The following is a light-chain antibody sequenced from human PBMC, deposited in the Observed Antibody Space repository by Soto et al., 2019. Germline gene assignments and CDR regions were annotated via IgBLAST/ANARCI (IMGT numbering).Light chain of an antibody. CDR2: KAS. CDR3: QQYNRFSWT. Sequence: DIQMTQSPSTLSASVGDRVTITCRASQSIDKWLAWYQQKPGKAPKLLIYKASILQSGVPSRFSGSGSGTEFTLTISSLRPDDVGSYFCQQYNRFSWTFGQGTKVEIK. J-gene: IGKJ1*01. V-gene: IGKV1-5*03. CDR1: QSIDKW.